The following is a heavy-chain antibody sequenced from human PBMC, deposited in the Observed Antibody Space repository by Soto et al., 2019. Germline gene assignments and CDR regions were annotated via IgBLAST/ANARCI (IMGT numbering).Heavy chain of an antibody. CDR3: AKRLRYFDWSPTYCDD. CDR1: GFTFSSYA. V-gene: IGHV3-23*01. D-gene: IGHD3-9*01. Sequence: PGGSLRLSCAASGFTFSSYAMSWVRQAPGKGLEWVSAISGSGGSTYYADSVKGRFTISRDNSKNTLYLQMNSLRAEDTAVYYCAKRLRYFDWSPTYCDDGGQGTLGTV. J-gene: IGHJ4*02. CDR2: ISGSGGST.